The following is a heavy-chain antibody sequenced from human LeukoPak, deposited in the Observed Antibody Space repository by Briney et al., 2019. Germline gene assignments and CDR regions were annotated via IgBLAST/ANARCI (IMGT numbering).Heavy chain of an antibody. Sequence: ASVKVSCKASGYTFTGYYMHWVRQAPGQGLEWMGWINPNSGGTNYAQKFQGRVTMTRDTSISTAYMELSRLRSDDTAVYYCARASGVRSSGWYRRGVWFDPWGQGTLVTVSS. CDR2: INPNSGGT. V-gene: IGHV1-2*02. CDR3: ARASGVRSSGWYRRGVWFDP. CDR1: GYTFTGYY. D-gene: IGHD6-19*01. J-gene: IGHJ5*02.